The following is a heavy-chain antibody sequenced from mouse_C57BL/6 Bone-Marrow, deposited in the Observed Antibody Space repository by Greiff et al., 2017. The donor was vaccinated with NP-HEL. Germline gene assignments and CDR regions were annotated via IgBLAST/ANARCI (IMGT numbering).Heavy chain of an antibody. V-gene: IGHV1-74*01. Sequence: QVQLQQPGAELVKPGASVKVSCKASGYTFTSYWMHWVKQRPGQGLEWIGRIHPSDSDTNYNQKFKGKATLTVDKSSSTAYMPLSSLTSEDSAVYYCAISGNDGYYDWYFDVWGTGTTVTVSS. J-gene: IGHJ1*03. D-gene: IGHD2-3*01. CDR1: GYTFTSYW. CDR2: IHPSDSDT. CDR3: AISGNDGYYDWYFDV.